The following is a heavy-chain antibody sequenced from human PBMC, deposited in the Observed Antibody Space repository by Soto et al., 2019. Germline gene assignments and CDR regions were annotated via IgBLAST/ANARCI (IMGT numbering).Heavy chain of an antibody. J-gene: IGHJ4*02. CDR3: AKHHCSGGSCYSNFDY. D-gene: IGHD2-15*01. CDR1: GFTFSTYA. Sequence: EVQLLESGGGLVQPGGSLRLSCAASGFTFSTYAMSSVRQAPGKGLEWVSTISGGGGSTYFADSVKGRFTISRDYSKNTLYLQMNSLRAEDTALYYCAKHHCSGGSCYSNFDYWGQGTLVTVSS. V-gene: IGHV3-23*01. CDR2: ISGGGGST.